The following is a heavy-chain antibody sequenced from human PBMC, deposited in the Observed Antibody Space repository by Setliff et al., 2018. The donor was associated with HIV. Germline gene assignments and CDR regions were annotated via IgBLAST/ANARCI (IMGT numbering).Heavy chain of an antibody. CDR2: IYYSGST. J-gene: IGHJ2*01. Sequence: SETLSLTCSVSGGSISSSSYYGGWIRQPPGKGLEWIGSIYYSGSTYYNPSLKSRVTISVDTSKNQFSLKLRSVTAADTAVYYCARTRTIAVAGPPPEWYFDLWGRGTLVTVSS. D-gene: IGHD6-19*01. V-gene: IGHV4-39*07. CDR3: ARTRTIAVAGPPPEWYFDL. CDR1: GGSISSSSYY.